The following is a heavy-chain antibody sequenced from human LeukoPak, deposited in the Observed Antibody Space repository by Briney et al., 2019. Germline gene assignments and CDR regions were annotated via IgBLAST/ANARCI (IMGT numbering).Heavy chain of an antibody. Sequence: SESLSLTCTVSGGFISSYYWRWIRQPPGKGLEWIGYIYYSRTTEYNPSLKSRVTISADTSKNQFSLELNSVTAADTAVYYCVRRQWELQYFDLWGRGTLVAVSS. V-gene: IGHV4-59*01. CDR2: IYYSRTT. CDR1: GGFISSYY. CDR3: VRRQWELQYFDL. J-gene: IGHJ2*01. D-gene: IGHD1-26*01.